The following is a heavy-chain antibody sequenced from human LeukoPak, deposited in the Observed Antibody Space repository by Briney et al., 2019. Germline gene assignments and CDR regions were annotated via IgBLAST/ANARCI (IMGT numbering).Heavy chain of an antibody. CDR3: ANQADFDWYFDL. Sequence: GGSLRLSCVASGFTFSSYAMSWVRQAPGKGLEWVSGISGGGGSIHYADSVKGRFTISRDNSMNTLYLQMNSLRAEDTAVYYCANQADFDWYFDLWGRGTLVTVSS. V-gene: IGHV3-23*01. CDR1: GFTFSSYA. J-gene: IGHJ2*01. CDR2: ISGGGGSI. D-gene: IGHD2-15*01.